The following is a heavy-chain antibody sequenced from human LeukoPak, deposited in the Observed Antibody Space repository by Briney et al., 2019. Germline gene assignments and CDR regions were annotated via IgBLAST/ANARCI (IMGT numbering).Heavy chain of an antibody. CDR2: IYYTGNT. CDR3: ARQTGSGLFTLP. V-gene: IGHV4-39*01. J-gene: IGHJ4*02. D-gene: IGHD3/OR15-3a*01. CDR1: GVSISSSNSY. Sequence: SGTLSLTCTVSGVSISSSNSYWGWIRQPPGKGLEWIGGIYYTGNTYYNASLKSRVTISIDTSKNQISLRLTSVTATDTAMYYCARQTGSGLFTLPGGQGTLVTVSS.